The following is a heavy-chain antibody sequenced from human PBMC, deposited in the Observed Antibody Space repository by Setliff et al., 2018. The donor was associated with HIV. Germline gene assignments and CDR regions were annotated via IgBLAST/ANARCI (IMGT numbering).Heavy chain of an antibody. CDR2: IWYDGSNK. V-gene: IGHV3-33*06. CDR3: AKDLVTTTGPDY. D-gene: IGHD1-1*01. CDR1: GFTFSSYG. Sequence: GGSLRLSCAASGFTFSSYGMHWVRQAPGKGLEWVAVIWYDGSNKYYADSVKGRFTISRDNSKNTLYLQMNSLRAEDTAVYYCAKDLVTTTGPDYWGQGTRVTVS. J-gene: IGHJ4*02.